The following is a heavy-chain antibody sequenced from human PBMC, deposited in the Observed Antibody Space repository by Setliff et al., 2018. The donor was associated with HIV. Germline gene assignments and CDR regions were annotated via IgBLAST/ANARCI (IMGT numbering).Heavy chain of an antibody. CDR1: GFTFSSYW. D-gene: IGHD6-19*01. CDR3: ANMQWASNAWYSFDY. Sequence: GGSLRLSCAASGFTFSSYWMHWVRQAPGKGLEWVAYISASGITIYYTDSVKGRFTISRDNAKNSLYLQMNSLRAEDTAVYYCANMQWASNAWYSFDYWGQGALVTVSS. V-gene: IGHV3-48*04. CDR2: ISASGITI. J-gene: IGHJ4*02.